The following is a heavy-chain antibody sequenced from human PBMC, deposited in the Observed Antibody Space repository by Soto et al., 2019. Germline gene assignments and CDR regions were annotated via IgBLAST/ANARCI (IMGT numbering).Heavy chain of an antibody. Sequence: GGSLRLSCAASGFTFSSYWMHWVRQAPGKGLVWVSLINSDGSSTSYADSVKGRFTISRDNAKNTLYLQMNSLRAEDTAVYYCATPTIGYSYYYYYGMDVWGQGTTVTVSS. V-gene: IGHV3-74*01. D-gene: IGHD3-22*01. CDR2: INSDGSST. CDR1: GFTFSSYW. CDR3: ATPTIGYSYYYYYGMDV. J-gene: IGHJ6*02.